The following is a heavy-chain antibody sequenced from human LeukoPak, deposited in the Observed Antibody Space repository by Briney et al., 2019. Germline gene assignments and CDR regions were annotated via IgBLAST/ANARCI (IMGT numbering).Heavy chain of an antibody. V-gene: IGHV3-30*01. D-gene: IGHD2-2*01. CDR1: DFIFSTYA. CDR2: ISHNGANQ. Sequence: GGSLRLSCAASDFIFSTYALHWVRQAPGKGLEWVAVISHNGANQVYADSVKGRFTISRDNSESTLYLQMNSLRPEDTAMYYCARDHSDSVVPASVLDLYHYSYMDVWGKGTTVTVSS. CDR3: ARDHSDSVVPASVLDLYHYSYMDV. J-gene: IGHJ6*03.